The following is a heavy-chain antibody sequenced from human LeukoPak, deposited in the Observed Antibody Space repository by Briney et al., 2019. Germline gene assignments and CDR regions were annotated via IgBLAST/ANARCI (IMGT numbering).Heavy chain of an antibody. CDR3: ARDSPPVVVPAAMVY. V-gene: IGHV7-4-1*02. CDR1: GYTFTSYA. D-gene: IGHD2-2*01. Sequence: ASVKVSCKASGYTFTSYAMNWVRQAPGQGLEWMGWINTNTGNPTYAQGFIGRFVFSLDTSVSTAYLQISSLKAEDTAVYYCARDSPPVVVPAAMVYWGQGTLVTVSS. CDR2: INTNTGNP. J-gene: IGHJ4*02.